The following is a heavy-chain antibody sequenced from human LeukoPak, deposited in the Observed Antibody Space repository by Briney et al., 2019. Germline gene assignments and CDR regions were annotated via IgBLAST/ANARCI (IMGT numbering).Heavy chain of an antibody. CDR1: GGSFSSYA. D-gene: IGHD6-19*01. CDR2: IIPILNIA. Sequence: ASVKVSCKASGGSFSSYAVSWVRQAPGQGLEWMGRIIPILNIATYAQSFQGRVTITADTSTSTAYMELGSLRAEDTAVYYCGRADETYAFDIWGQGTMITVSS. CDR3: GRADETYAFDI. V-gene: IGHV1-69*04. J-gene: IGHJ3*02.